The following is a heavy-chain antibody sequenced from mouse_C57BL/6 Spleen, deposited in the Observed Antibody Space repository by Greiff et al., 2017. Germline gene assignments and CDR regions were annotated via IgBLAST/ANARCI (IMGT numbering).Heavy chain of an antibody. Sequence: EVKLMESGGGLVKPGGSLKLSCAASGFTFSDYGMHWVRQAPEKGLEWVAYISSGSSTIYYADTVKGRFTISRDNAKNTLFLQMHSLRSEDTAMYYCARQDDYDGDWYFDGWGTGTTVTVSS. CDR2: ISSGSSTI. D-gene: IGHD2-4*01. CDR1: GFTFSDYG. V-gene: IGHV5-17*01. J-gene: IGHJ1*03. CDR3: ARQDDYDGDWYFDG.